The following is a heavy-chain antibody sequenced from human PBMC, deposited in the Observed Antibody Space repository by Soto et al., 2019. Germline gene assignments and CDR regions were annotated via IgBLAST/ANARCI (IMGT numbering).Heavy chain of an antibody. J-gene: IGHJ4*02. CDR2: ISYDGSNK. CDR3: GRAGYTHGYFHIDY. D-gene: IGHD5-18*01. Sequence: GGSLRLSCAASGFTFSSYAMHWVRQAPGKGLEWVAVISYDGSNKYYADSVKGRFTISRDNSKNTLYLQMNSLRAEDTAVYYCGRAGYTHGYFHIDYWGQGTLVTVSS. CDR1: GFTFSSYA. V-gene: IGHV3-30-3*01.